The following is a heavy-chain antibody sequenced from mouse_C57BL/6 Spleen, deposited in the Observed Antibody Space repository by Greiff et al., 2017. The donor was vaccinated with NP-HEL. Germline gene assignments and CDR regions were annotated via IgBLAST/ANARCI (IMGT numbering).Heavy chain of an antibody. Sequence: EVKLVESGGDLVKPGGSLKLSCAASGFTFSSYGMSWVRQTPDKRLEWVATISSGGSYTYYPDSVTGRFTISRDNAKNTLYLQMSSLKSEDTAMYYWARQEDYYGSSPYYFDYWGQGTTLTVSS. J-gene: IGHJ2*01. CDR2: ISSGGSYT. D-gene: IGHD1-1*01. CDR3: ARQEDYYGSSPYYFDY. CDR1: GFTFSSYG. V-gene: IGHV5-6*02.